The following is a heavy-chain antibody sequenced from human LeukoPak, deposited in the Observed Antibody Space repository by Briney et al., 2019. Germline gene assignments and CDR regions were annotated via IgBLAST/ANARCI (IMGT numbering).Heavy chain of an antibody. J-gene: IGHJ5*01. Sequence: SETPSLTCTVSGGSISSSGYYWAWIRQPPGKGLEWIGSIYFSGGTYYNPSLKSRVTISVDTSKNQFSLQLSSVTAADTAVYYCARLHYYDSSGNYYGANWFDSWGQGTLVTVSS. CDR2: IYFSGGT. D-gene: IGHD3-22*01. CDR1: GGSISSSGYY. CDR3: ARLHYYDSSGNYYGANWFDS. V-gene: IGHV4-39*01.